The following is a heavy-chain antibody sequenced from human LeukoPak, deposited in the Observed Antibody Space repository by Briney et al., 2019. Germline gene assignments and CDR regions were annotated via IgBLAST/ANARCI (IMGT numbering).Heavy chain of an antibody. CDR2: ISYDGSNK. V-gene: IGHV3-30-3*01. J-gene: IGHJ4*02. CDR1: GFTFSSYA. CDR3: ARDDYYDSSGYYLDY. Sequence: GGSLRLSCAASGFTFSSYAMHWVRQAPGKGLEWVAVISYDGSNKYYADSVKGRFTISRDNSKNTLYLQMNSLRAEDTAVYYCARDDYYDSSGYYLDYWGQGTLVTVSS. D-gene: IGHD3-22*01.